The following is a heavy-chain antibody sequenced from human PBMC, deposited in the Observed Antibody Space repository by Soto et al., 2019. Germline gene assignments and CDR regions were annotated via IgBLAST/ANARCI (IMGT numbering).Heavy chain of an antibody. J-gene: IGHJ4*02. V-gene: IGHV1-3*01. Sequence: GASVKVSCKASGYTFTSYARHWVRQAPGQRLEWMGWINAGNGNTKYSQKFQGRVTITRDTSASTAYMELSSLRSEDTAVYYCARDPVVVTTWYYFDYWGQGTLVTSPQ. D-gene: IGHD3-22*01. CDR1: GYTFTSYA. CDR3: ARDPVVVTTWYYFDY. CDR2: INAGNGNT.